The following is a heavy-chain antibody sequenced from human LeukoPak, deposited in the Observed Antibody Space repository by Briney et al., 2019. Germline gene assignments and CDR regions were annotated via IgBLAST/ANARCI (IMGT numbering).Heavy chain of an antibody. CDR1: GFTFRNYD. D-gene: IGHD5/OR15-5a*01. J-gene: IGHJ3*02. Sequence: GGSLRLSCAASGFTFRNYDMHWVRQFPGRGLEWVSAIGIADDTHYPDSVKGRFTISRENAKNSLYLQMNSLRVGDTAVYYCVRGGIQVSGIDAFDIWGQGTMVTVSS. CDR3: VRGGIQVSGIDAFDI. V-gene: IGHV3-13*01. CDR2: IGIADDT.